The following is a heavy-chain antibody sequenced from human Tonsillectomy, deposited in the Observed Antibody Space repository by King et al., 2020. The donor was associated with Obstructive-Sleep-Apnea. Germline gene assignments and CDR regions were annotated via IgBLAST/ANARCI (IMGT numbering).Heavy chain of an antibody. CDR2: IKQDGSEK. CDR1: GFTFSIYW. Sequence: DVQLVESGGGLVQPGGSLRLSCAASGFTFSIYWMTWVRRAPGKGLEWVANIKQDGSEKYYVDSVKGRFTLSRDNAKNSLYLQMNSLRAEDTAVYYCAGTGSITAAGYLDYWGQGTLVIVSS. CDR3: AGTGSITAAGYLDY. D-gene: IGHD6-13*01. V-gene: IGHV3-7*03. J-gene: IGHJ4*02.